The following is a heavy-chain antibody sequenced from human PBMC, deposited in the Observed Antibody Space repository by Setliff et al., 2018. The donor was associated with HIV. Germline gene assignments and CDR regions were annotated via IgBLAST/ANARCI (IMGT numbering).Heavy chain of an antibody. V-gene: IGHV3-30*03. CDR3: ARSTSSPNWFDP. J-gene: IGHJ5*02. CDR2: MSYDGTNI. Sequence: GRSLRLSCAAAGFTFSSYWMGWVRQTPGKRLEWVATMSYDGTNIHYPDSVRGRFSIARDNSKNTLFLQRNSLRREDTAVYFCARSTSSPNWFDPWGQGTLVTVSS. CDR1: GFTFSSYW. D-gene: IGHD2-2*01.